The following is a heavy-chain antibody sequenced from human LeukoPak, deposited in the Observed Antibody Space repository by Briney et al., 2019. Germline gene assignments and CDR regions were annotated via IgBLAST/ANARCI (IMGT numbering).Heavy chain of an antibody. V-gene: IGHV4-59*01. D-gene: IGHD6-6*01. Sequence: SETLSLTCTVSGGSISSYYWSWIRQPPGKGLDWIGYIYYSGSTNYNPSLKSRVTISVDTSKNQFSLKLSSVTAADTAVYYCARVGIAARPFFDYWGQGTLVTVSS. CDR3: ARVGIAARPFFDY. CDR2: IYYSGST. J-gene: IGHJ4*02. CDR1: GGSISSYY.